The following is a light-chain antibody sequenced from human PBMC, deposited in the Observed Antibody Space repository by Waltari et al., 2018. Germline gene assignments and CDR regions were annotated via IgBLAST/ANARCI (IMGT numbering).Light chain of an antibody. CDR1: DIGTRS. Sequence: SYVLTQPPSVSVAPGKTARIPCGGNDIGTRSVHWYQQKPGQAPVLVVFDDSDRPPGIPGRFSGSNTANTATLTISRVEAGDDADYYCHVWDTKTDHVVFGGGTKLTVL. CDR2: DDS. CDR3: HVWDTKTDHVV. V-gene: IGLV3-21*03. J-gene: IGLJ2*01.